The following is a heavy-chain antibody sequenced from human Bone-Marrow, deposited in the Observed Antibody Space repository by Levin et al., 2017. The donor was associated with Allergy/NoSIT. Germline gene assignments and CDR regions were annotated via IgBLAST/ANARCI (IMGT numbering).Heavy chain of an antibody. CDR1: GDSINSSNW. D-gene: IGHD3-10*01. J-gene: IGHJ6*03. CDR3: ARDGSGSYIRYFHYHMDV. V-gene: IGHV4-4*02. Sequence: KTSETLSLTCAVSGDSINSSNWWSWVRQPPGKGLEWIGEIYHSGITNYNPSLKSRVTISVDKSKNQFSLKLSSVTAADTAVYYCARDGSGSYIRYFHYHMDVWGKGTMVTVFS. CDR2: IYHSGIT.